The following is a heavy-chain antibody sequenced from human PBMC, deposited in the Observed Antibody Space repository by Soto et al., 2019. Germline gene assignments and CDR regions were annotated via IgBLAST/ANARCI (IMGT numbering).Heavy chain of an antibody. Sequence: QVQLVQSGAEVKKPGASVKVSCKASGYTFTSYGISWVRQAPGQGPEWMGWISTNNGNTNYAQKIRGRVTMTTDTSTSTAYMELRSLRSDDTAVYYCARNTSSWPFDYWGQGPLVTVSS. CDR1: GYTFTSYG. J-gene: IGHJ4*02. D-gene: IGHD6-13*01. V-gene: IGHV1-18*01. CDR3: ARNTSSWPFDY. CDR2: ISTNNGNT.